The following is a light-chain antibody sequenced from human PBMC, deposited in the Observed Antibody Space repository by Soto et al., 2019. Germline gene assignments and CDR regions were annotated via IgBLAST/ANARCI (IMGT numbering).Light chain of an antibody. CDR2: GAS. CDR3: QQYNNWPRT. J-gene: IGKJ1*01. Sequence: EFVMKKSPATLSVYQGERATLSCRASQSVSYNLAWYQQQPGQAPRLLIYGASTRATGIPARFSGSGSGTEFTLTISSLQSEDFAVYYCQQYNNWPRTFGQGTKVDIK. V-gene: IGKV3-15*01. CDR1: QSVSYN.